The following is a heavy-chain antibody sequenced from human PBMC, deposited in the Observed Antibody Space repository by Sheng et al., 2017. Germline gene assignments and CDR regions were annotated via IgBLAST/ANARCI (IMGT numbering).Heavy chain of an antibody. Sequence: QVQLVQSGAEVKKPGASVKVSCKASGGTFSSYAISWVRQAPGQGLEWMGGIIPIFGTANYAQKFQGRVTITTDESTSTAYMELSSLRSEDTAVYYCATPFSPGRYDSSGYNHDAFDIWGQGTMVTVSS. CDR2: IIPIFGTA. CDR1: GGTFSSYA. CDR3: ATPFSPGRYDSSGYNHDAFDI. D-gene: IGHD3-22*01. J-gene: IGHJ3*02. V-gene: IGHV1-69*01.